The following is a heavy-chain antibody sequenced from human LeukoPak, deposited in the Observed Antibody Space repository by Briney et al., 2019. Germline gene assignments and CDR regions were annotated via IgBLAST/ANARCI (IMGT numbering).Heavy chain of an antibody. CDR2: ISYDGSNK. CDR3: GLGYYDFWSGYYSDY. J-gene: IGHJ4*02. Sequence: GGSLRLSCAASGFTFSSYAMHWVRQAPGKGLEWVAVISYDGSNKYYADSVKGRFTISRDNAKNSLYLQMNSLRAEDTAVYYCGLGYYDFWSGYYSDYWGQGTLVTVSS. V-gene: IGHV3-30-3*01. D-gene: IGHD3-3*01. CDR1: GFTFSSYA.